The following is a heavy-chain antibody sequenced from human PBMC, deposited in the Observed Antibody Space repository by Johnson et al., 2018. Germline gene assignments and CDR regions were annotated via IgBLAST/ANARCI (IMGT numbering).Heavy chain of an antibody. CDR1: QFTFSRHG. J-gene: IGHJ3*01. D-gene: IGHD3-16*01. CDR2: ISYDGHNK. CDR3: AKERPDMIGAFDV. Sequence: QVQLVESGGGVVQPGRSLRLSCAASQFTFSRHGMYWVRQAPGKGLEWLAFISYDGHNKHVAASVKGRFTISRDNSNNTLYLQMNSLGTEETAVYYCAKERPDMIGAFDVWGQGTMVIVSS. V-gene: IGHV3-30*18.